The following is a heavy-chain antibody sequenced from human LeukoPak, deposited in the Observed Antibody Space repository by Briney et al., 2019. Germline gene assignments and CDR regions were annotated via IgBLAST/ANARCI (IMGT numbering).Heavy chain of an antibody. CDR2: ISWNSGSI. CDR1: GFTFDDYG. J-gene: IGHJ4*02. Sequence: GRSLRLSCAASGFTFDDYGMHWVGHAPGKGLEWVSGISWNSGSIGYADSVEGRFTISRDNAKNSLYLQMNSLRAEDTTLYYCAKAKSVVGAHPFDYWGQGTLVTVSS. V-gene: IGHV3-9*01. D-gene: IGHD1-26*01. CDR3: AKAKSVVGAHPFDY.